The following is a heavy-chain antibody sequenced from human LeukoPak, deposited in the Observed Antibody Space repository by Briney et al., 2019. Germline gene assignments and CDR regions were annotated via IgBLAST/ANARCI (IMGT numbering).Heavy chain of an antibody. CDR2: IYYSGST. J-gene: IGHJ3*02. CDR1: GGSISSGDYY. D-gene: IGHD2-15*01. CDR3: ARDIWGTYCSCGSCYSYAFDI. Sequence: SETLSLTCTVSGGSISSGDYYWSWIRQPPGKGLEWIGYIYYSGSTYYNPSLKSRVTISVDTSKNQFSLRLSSVTAADTAVYYCARDIWGTYCSCGSCYSYAFDIWGQGTMVTVSS. V-gene: IGHV4-30-4*08.